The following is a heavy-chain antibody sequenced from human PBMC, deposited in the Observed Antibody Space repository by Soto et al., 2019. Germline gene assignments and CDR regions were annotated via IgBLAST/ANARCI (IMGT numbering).Heavy chain of an antibody. CDR1: GFIFSSYA. CDR3: AKDRGYEDHRAFEV. D-gene: IGHD5-12*01. J-gene: IGHJ3*01. Sequence: EVQLLESGGGWKQPGGSLRVSCEASGFIFSSYAMSWVRQAPGKGLEWVSSVSGSGLRAYHADSVKGRFTISRDNSNNTLSLQMNSLRAEDTAVYYCAKDRGYEDHRAFEVWGQGTVVTVSS. CDR2: VSGSGLRA. V-gene: IGHV3-23*01.